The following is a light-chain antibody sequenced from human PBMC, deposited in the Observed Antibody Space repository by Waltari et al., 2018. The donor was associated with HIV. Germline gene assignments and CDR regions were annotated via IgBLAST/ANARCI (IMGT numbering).Light chain of an antibody. CDR3: QQYYTPGPT. CDR2: WAS. Sequence: DIVMAQSPGSLAVSLGERATINCRSSRTILYSSENRDCLAWYQQKPGQSPKVLIYWASTRASGVPDRFSGSGSGTNFSLTISALQSDDVALYYCQQYYTPGPTFGGGTKVEIK. J-gene: IGKJ4*01. V-gene: IGKV4-1*01. CDR1: RTILYSSENRDC.